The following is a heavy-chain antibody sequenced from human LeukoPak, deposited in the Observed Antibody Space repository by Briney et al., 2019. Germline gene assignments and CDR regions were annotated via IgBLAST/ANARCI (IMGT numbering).Heavy chain of an antibody. CDR1: GGSVSSGSYY. V-gene: IGHV4-61*01. CDR2: IHYSEST. D-gene: IGHD4-11*01. J-gene: IGHJ4*02. Sequence: SETLSLTCTVSGGSVSSGSYYWSWIRQPPGKGLEWIGYIHYSESTNYNPSFKSRVTISVDTSKNQFSVNLSSVTAADTAMYYCARILYGNYPVDYWGQGTLVTVSS. CDR3: ARILYGNYPVDY.